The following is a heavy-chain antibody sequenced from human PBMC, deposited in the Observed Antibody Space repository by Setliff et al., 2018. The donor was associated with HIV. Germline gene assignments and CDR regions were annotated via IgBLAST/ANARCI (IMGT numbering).Heavy chain of an antibody. Sequence: SVKVSCKASGVSFTTSGFSWVRLAPGHGLEWMGGVTPIYVTSNYAQKFEGRLTISTDESTSTVYMELGGLTTDDTGIYYCARLDTTMMNFDYWGQGTLVTVSS. J-gene: IGHJ4*02. CDR2: VTPIYVTS. CDR3: ARLDTTMMNFDY. D-gene: IGHD1-1*01. V-gene: IGHV1-69*05. CDR1: GVSFTTSG.